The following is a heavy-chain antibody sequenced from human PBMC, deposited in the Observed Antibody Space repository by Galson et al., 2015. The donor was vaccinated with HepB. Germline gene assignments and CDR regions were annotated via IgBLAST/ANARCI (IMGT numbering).Heavy chain of an antibody. V-gene: IGHV4-34*01. CDR1: GGSFSGYY. Sequence: SETLSLTCAVYGGSFSGYYWSWIRQPPGKGLEWIGEINHSGSTNYNPSLKSRVTISVDTSKNQFSLKLSSVTAADTAVYYCARGLVLRFLEWLPRFDPWGQGTLVTVSS. J-gene: IGHJ5*02. CDR3: ARGLVLRFLEWLPRFDP. D-gene: IGHD3-3*01. CDR2: INHSGST.